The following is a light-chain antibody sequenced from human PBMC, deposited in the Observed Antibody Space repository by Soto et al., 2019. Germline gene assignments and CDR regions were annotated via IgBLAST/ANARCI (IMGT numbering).Light chain of an antibody. V-gene: IGKV3D-15*01. CDR2: GAS. CDR1: QSVSSN. Sequence: IVMTQSPATLSVSPGERATLSCRASQSVSSNLAWYQQTPGQAPRLLIYGASTRATGIPARFSGSGSGTEFTLTISSLQSEDFAVYYCQQYNNWPPLTFGGGTKGDIK. J-gene: IGKJ4*01. CDR3: QQYNNWPPLT.